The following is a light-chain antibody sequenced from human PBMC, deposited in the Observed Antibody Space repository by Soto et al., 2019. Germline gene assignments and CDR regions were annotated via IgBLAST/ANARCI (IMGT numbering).Light chain of an antibody. Sequence: IQLRRSPSCLSATAGDRVTITCRASQSISSWLAWYQHKPGKAPKLLIYDASNLDSGIPSRFSGSGSGTDYSLTISGLQPEDFATYYRQQTYSSHPWTFGQGTKVDIK. CDR3: QQTYSSHPWT. CDR2: DAS. J-gene: IGKJ1*01. CDR1: QSISSW. V-gene: IGKV1-39*01.